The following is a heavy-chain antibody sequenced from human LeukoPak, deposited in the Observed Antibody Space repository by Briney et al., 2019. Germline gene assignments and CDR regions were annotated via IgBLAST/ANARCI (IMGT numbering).Heavy chain of an antibody. CDR2: INHSGST. CDR3: ARGPRDAFDI. V-gene: IGHV4-34*01. Sequence: PSETLSLTCAVYGGSFSGYYWSWIRQPPGKGLEWIGEINHSGSTNYNPSLKSRVTISVDTSKNQFSLKLSSVTAADTAVYYCARGPRDAFDIWGQGTMVTVSS. J-gene: IGHJ3*02. CDR1: GGSFSGYY.